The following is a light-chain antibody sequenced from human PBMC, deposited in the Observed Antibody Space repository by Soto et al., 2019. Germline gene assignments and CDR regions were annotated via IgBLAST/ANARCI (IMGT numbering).Light chain of an antibody. V-gene: IGKV3-20*01. CDR2: GAS. CDR3: QQYNSYSLT. CDR1: QRVSSSS. J-gene: IGKJ1*01. Sequence: EIGLRRAVGALSLTPGERSTLSCTPSQRVSSSSLAWYQQKRGQAPRLLIHGASSRATGIPDRFSGSGSGTDFTLTISSLQPDDFASYYCQQYNSYSLTFGQGTKVDIK.